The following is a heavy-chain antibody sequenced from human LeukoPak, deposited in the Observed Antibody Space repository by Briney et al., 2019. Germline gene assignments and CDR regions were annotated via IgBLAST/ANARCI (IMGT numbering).Heavy chain of an antibody. D-gene: IGHD6-6*01. CDR1: GGSFGGYY. V-gene: IGHV4-34*01. CDR3: ARDPGSSSPDDAFDI. J-gene: IGHJ3*02. CDR2: INHSGST. Sequence: SETLSLTCAVYGGSFGGYYWSWIRQPPGKGLEWIGEINHSGSTYYNPSLKGRVTISVDTSKNQFSLKLSSVTAADTAVYYCARDPGSSSPDDAFDIWGQGTMVTVSS.